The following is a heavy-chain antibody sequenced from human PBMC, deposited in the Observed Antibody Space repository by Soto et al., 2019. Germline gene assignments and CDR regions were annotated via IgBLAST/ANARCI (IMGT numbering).Heavy chain of an antibody. CDR3: ARGELLWFGDLLR. V-gene: IGHV1-8*01. Sequence: QVQLVQSGAEVKKPGASAKVSCKASGYTFTSYEINWVRQATGQGREWMGWMNRNSGDTGYAQKLQGTVTMTRNTSISTPYMELRSLRSEETAVYYCARGELLWFGDLLRWGQGTLVTVSS. CDR1: GYTFTSYE. D-gene: IGHD3-10*01. J-gene: IGHJ4*02. CDR2: MNRNSGDT.